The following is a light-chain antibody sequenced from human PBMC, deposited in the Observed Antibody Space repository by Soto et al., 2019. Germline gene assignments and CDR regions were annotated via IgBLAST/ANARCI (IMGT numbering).Light chain of an antibody. CDR3: QQFDILIT. V-gene: IGKV3D-20*01. CDR1: QSINNNY. Sequence: EIVLTQSPATLSLSPGERATLSCGASQSINNNYLAWYQQKPGLAPRLLIYDASTRAAGIPDRFSGSGSWTDFTLTISRLEPDDFAVYYCQQFDILITFGGGTKVEIK. J-gene: IGKJ4*01. CDR2: DAS.